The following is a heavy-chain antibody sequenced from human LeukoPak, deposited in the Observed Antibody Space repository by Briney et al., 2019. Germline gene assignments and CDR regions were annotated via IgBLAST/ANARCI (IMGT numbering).Heavy chain of an antibody. CDR1: GGSFNGYY. CDR2: INHSGST. Sequence: SETLSLTCAVYGGSFNGYYWSWIRQPPGKGLEWIGEINHSGSTNYNPSLKSRVTISVDTSKNQFSLKLSSVTAADTAVYYCARIGYSYVRFDYWGQGTLVTVSS. V-gene: IGHV4-34*01. CDR3: ARIGYSYVRFDY. D-gene: IGHD5-18*01. J-gene: IGHJ4*02.